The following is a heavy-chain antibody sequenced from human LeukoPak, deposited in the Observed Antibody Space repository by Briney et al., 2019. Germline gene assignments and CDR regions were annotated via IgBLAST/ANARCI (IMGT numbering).Heavy chain of an antibody. Sequence: SETLSLTCTVSCSSISSSSYYWGWLRQPPGKGLEGIGSIYYSGSTYCKPSLKTRVTISVDTSKNQLSLKLSSVTAADTAVYYCARLSVGATDYWGQGTLVTVSS. CDR3: ARLSVGATDY. D-gene: IGHD1-26*01. J-gene: IGHJ4*02. CDR1: CSSISSSSYY. CDR2: IYYSGST. V-gene: IGHV4-39*01.